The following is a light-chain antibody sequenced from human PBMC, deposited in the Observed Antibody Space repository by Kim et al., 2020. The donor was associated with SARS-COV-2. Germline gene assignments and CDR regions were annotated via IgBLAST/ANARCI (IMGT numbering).Light chain of an antibody. CDR2: QDS. CDR3: QSWDSRTSV. CDR1: KLGDTY. Sequence: SYELTQPPSVSVSPGQTASITCSGDKLGDTYASWYQQKPGQSPVLVIYQDSKRPSGIPERFSGSNSGNTATLTISGTQAMDEADYYCQSWDSRTSVFGGG. V-gene: IGLV3-1*01. J-gene: IGLJ3*02.